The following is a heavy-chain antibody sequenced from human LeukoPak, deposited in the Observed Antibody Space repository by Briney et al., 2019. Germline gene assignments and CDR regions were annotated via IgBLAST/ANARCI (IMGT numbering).Heavy chain of an antibody. CDR3: ARYNPLGSKAGDSQTYYFDY. D-gene: IGHD7-27*01. J-gene: IGHJ4*02. CDR1: GFTFSSYS. CDR2: ISSSSSYI. V-gene: IGHV3-21*01. Sequence: GRSLRLSCAASGFTFSSYSMNWVRQAPGKGLEWVSSISSSSSYIYYADSVKGRFTISRDNSKNTLYLQMNRLRAEDTAVYYCARYNPLGSKAGDSQTYYFDYWGQGTLVTVSS.